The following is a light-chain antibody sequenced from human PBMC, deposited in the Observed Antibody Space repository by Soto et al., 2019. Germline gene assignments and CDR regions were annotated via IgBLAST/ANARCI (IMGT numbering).Light chain of an antibody. CDR3: QSYDSSLSAYV. V-gene: IGLV1-40*01. Sequence: QSVLTQPPSVSGAPGQRVTISCTGSSSDIGAGYDVHWYQQLPGTAPKLLIYANNNRPSGVPDRFSGSKSGTSASLAITGLHFDDEADYDCQSYDSSLSAYVFGTGTQLTVI. J-gene: IGLJ7*01. CDR1: SSDIGAGYD. CDR2: ANN.